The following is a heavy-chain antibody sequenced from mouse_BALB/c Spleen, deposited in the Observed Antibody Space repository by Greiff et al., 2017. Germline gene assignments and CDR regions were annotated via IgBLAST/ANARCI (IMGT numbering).Heavy chain of an antibody. V-gene: IGHV3-6*02. CDR1: GYSITSGYY. CDR3: AREGYGSLYYAMDY. D-gene: IGHD1-1*01. CDR2: ISYDGSN. J-gene: IGHJ4*01. Sequence: EVQLQESGPGLVKPSQSLSLTCSVTGYSITSGYYWNWIRQFPGNKLEWMGYISYDGSNNYNPSLKNRISITRDTSKNQFFLKLNSVTTEDTATYYCAREGYGSLYYAMDYWGQGTSVTVSS.